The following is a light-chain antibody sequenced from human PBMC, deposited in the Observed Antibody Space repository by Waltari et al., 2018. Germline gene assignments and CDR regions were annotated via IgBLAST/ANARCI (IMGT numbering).Light chain of an antibody. CDR1: QSINSW. V-gene: IGKV1-5*03. J-gene: IGKJ2*01. CDR2: KAS. Sequence: IQMTQSPSTLSASVGDRVTITCRASQSINSWLAWYQQKPGKAPNLLIYKASSLESGVPSRFGGSGSGTEFTLSISSLQPDDFATYYCQQYNTYSFTFGQGTKLEIK. CDR3: QQYNTYSFT.